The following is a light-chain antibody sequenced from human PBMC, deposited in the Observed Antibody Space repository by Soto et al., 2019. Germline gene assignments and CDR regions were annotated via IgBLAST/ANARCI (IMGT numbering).Light chain of an antibody. CDR1: QSLRSN. Sequence: EIVKTQFPATLSVSPGERATLSCRASQSLRSNIAWYQQKPGQAPRLLIYGASTRATGIPARFSGSGSGTEFTLTISSLQSEDFAVYYCQQYNNWPPVTFGQGTKVDIK. CDR2: GAS. V-gene: IGKV3-15*01. J-gene: IGKJ1*01. CDR3: QQYNNWPPVT.